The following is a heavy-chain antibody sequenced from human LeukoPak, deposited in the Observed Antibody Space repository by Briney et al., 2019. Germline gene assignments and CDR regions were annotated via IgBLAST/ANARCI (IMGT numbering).Heavy chain of an antibody. CDR3: AGVGDTTMVHLLHY. Sequence: GGSLRLSCTASGFSLSTYNRTWIRQAPGKGLEWVANIKQDGRDKYYVDSVKGRFTISRDNAKNSLYLQMNSLRGEDTAVYYCAGVGDTTMVHLLHYWGQGTLVTVSS. V-gene: IGHV3-7*04. CDR1: GFSLSTYN. CDR2: IKQDGRDK. J-gene: IGHJ4*02. D-gene: IGHD5-18*01.